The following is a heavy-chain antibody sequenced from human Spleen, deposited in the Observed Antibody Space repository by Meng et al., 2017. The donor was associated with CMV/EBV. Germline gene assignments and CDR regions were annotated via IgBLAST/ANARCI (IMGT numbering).Heavy chain of an antibody. CDR2: VFWDDDK. J-gene: IGHJ1*01. Sequence: SGFSLSTSGVGVGWIRQPPGKALEWLALVFWDDDKRYSPSLKTRLTITKDTSKNQVVLTMTNMDPVDTATYYCAHANRVVDEYFQHWGQGTLPGHRLL. V-gene: IGHV2-5*02. D-gene: IGHD2-15*01. CDR3: AHANRVVDEYFQH. CDR1: GFSLSTSGVG.